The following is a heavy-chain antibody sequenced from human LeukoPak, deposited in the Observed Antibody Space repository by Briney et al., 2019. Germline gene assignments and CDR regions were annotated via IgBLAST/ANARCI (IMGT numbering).Heavy chain of an antibody. Sequence: SETLSLTCTVSGGSISSYYWSWIRLPPGKGLEWIGYIYYTGATYYNPSLKSRVTISLDTSKNQFFLKLSSVTAADAAVYYCARAGYSYGTGYYFDYWGQGALVTVSS. J-gene: IGHJ4*02. CDR2: IYYTGAT. D-gene: IGHD5-18*01. CDR1: GGSISSYY. V-gene: IGHV4-59*01. CDR3: ARAGYSYGTGYYFDY.